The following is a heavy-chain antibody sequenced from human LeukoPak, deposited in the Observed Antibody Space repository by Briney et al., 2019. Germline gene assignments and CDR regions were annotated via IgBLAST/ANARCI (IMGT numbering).Heavy chain of an antibody. Sequence: GGSLRLSCAASGFTFSSYSMNWVRQAPGKGLEWVSSISSSSSYIYYADSVKGRFTISRDNAKNTLYLQMNSLRAEDTAVYYCARDLMYSSSSNAFDYWGQGTLVTVSS. D-gene: IGHD6-6*01. V-gene: IGHV3-21*01. CDR2: ISSSSSYI. J-gene: IGHJ4*02. CDR1: GFTFSSYS. CDR3: ARDLMYSSSSNAFDY.